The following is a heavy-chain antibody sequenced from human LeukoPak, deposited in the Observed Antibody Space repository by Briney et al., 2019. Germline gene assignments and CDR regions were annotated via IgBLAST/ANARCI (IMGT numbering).Heavy chain of an antibody. Sequence: SETLTLTCGVSGGSISSGGYSWSWIRQPPGKGLEWIGYIYHSGSTYHNPSLKSRVTISVDRSKNQFSLKLSSVTAADTAVYYCACGGAYFQHWGQGTLVTVSS. J-gene: IGHJ1*01. CDR1: GGSISSGGYS. CDR2: IYHSGST. V-gene: IGHV4-30-2*01. CDR3: ACGGAYFQH. D-gene: IGHD3-10*01.